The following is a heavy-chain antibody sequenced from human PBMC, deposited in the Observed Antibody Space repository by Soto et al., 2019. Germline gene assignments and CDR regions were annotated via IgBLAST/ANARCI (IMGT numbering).Heavy chain of an antibody. CDR2: IYYNGET. V-gene: IGHV4-39*01. CDR1: GVSIRASSYY. J-gene: IGHJ4*02. CDR3: ARHGSY. Sequence: PSETLSLTCTVSGVSIRASSYYWGWIRQPPGKGLEWIGTIYYNGETFYHPSPKSRITMSIHTSKNQFSLNMTSVTAADTAVYYCARHGSYWGQGTLVTVSS.